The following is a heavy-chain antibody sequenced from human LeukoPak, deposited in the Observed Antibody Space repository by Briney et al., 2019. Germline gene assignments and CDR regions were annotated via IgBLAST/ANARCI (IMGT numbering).Heavy chain of an antibody. V-gene: IGHV3-21*01. Sequence: SGGSLRLSCAASGFTFSSYWMSWVRQAPGKGLEWVSSISSSSSYIYYADSVKGRFTISRDNAKNSLYLQMNSLRAEDTAVYYCARDLRTTRQEGYYYYYYGMDVWGQGTTVTVSS. D-gene: IGHD1-1*01. CDR3: ARDLRTTRQEGYYYYYYGMDV. CDR2: ISSSSSYI. CDR1: GFTFSSYW. J-gene: IGHJ6*02.